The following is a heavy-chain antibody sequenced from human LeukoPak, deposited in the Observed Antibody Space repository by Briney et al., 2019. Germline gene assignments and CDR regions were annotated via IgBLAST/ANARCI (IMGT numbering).Heavy chain of an antibody. V-gene: IGHV3-48*03. CDR1: GFTFNNYE. J-gene: IGHJ6*03. Sequence: GGSLRLSCAASGFTFNNYEMNSVRQAPGKGLKSLSFISGSGRTIYYADSVKGRFTISRDNTKKSLYLQMNSLRAEDTAVYYCARDFLSPMSFYMDVWGKGTTVTVSS. CDR2: ISGSGRTI. CDR3: ARDFLSPMSFYMDV. D-gene: IGHD3-10*02.